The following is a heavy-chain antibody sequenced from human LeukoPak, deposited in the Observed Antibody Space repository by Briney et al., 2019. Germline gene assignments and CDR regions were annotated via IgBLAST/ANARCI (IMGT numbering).Heavy chain of an antibody. CDR1: GFTFSSYS. CDR3: ARDGVVVVAATSGGYYGMDV. J-gene: IGHJ6*02. D-gene: IGHD2-15*01. Sequence: PGGSLRLSCAASGFTFSSYSMNWVRQAPGKVLEWVSYISSSSSTIYYADSVEGRFTTSRDNAKNSLYLQMNSLRDEDTAVYYCARDGVVVVAATSGGYYGMDVWGQGTTVTVSS. CDR2: ISSSSSTI. V-gene: IGHV3-48*02.